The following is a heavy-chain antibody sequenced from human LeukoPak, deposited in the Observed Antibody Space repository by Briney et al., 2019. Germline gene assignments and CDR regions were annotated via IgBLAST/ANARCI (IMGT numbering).Heavy chain of an antibody. CDR2: ISGRSSTI. D-gene: IGHD1-26*01. V-gene: IGHV3-48*01. CDR1: ACTFSDYS. Sequence: PGGSLSLSCAASACTFSDYSLNWVRQAPGKGLEWISYISGRSSTIYYADSVRGRFTISRDNAKNSMYLQMNSLRAEDTAVYYCARDLLTSGSYFFDYWGQGTLVTVSS. J-gene: IGHJ4*02. CDR3: ARDLLTSGSYFFDY.